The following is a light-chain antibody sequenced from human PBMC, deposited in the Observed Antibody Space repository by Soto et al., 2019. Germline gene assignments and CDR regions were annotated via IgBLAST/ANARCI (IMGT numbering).Light chain of an antibody. J-gene: IGKJ1*01. CDR3: QQYDSSPKT. CDR2: GAS. CDR1: QSFSSN. V-gene: IGKV3-20*01. Sequence: IGRTQSPSTLSVSPGERAPLSCMASQSFSSNLAWYQQKPGQAPRLLIYGASSRATGIPDRFSGSGSGTDFTLTISRLEPEDFAVYYCQQYDSSPKTFGQGTKVAIK.